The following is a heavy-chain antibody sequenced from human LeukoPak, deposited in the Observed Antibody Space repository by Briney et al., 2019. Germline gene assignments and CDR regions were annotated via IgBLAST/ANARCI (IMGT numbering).Heavy chain of an antibody. V-gene: IGHV3-33*06. CDR3: AKDLYRRYDSSGYYGPYFDY. CDR2: IWYDGSNK. CDR1: GFTFSSYG. D-gene: IGHD3-22*01. J-gene: IGHJ4*02. Sequence: GRSLRLSCAASGFTFSSYGMHWVRQAPGKGLEWVAVIWYDGSNKYYADSVKGRFTISRDNSKNTLYLQMNSLRAEDTAVYYCAKDLYRRYDSSGYYGPYFDYWGQGTLVTVSS.